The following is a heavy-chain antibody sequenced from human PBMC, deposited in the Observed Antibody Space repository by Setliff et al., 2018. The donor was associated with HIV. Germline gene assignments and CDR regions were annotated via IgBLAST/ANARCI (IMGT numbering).Heavy chain of an antibody. Sequence: GGSLRLSCAASGFNFDVYGMSWVRQAPGKGLEWVSGINYNADSTGYADSVKGRFTIFRDNAKSSMYLQTNSLRAEDTAIYYCARKFRPGHGVDVWGQGTTVTVSS. CDR1: GFNFDVYG. D-gene: IGHD3-10*01. V-gene: IGHV3-20*04. CDR3: ARKFRPGHGVDV. J-gene: IGHJ6*02. CDR2: INYNADST.